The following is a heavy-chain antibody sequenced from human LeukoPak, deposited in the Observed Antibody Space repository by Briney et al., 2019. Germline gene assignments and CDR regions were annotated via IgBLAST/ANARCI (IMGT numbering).Heavy chain of an antibody. J-gene: IGHJ4*02. V-gene: IGHV1-18*01. CDR3: ARDWDPSRYFDWLLSSPLSD. CDR1: GYTFTSYG. Sequence: ASVKVSCKASGYTFTSYGISWVRQAPGQGLEWMGWISAYNGNTNYAQKLQGRVTMTTDTSTSTAYMELRSLRSDDTAAYYCARDWDPSRYFDWLLSSPLSDWGQGTLVTVSS. D-gene: IGHD3-9*01. CDR2: ISAYNGNT.